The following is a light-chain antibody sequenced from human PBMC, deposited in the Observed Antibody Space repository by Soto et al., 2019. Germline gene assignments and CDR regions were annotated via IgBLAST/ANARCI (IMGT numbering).Light chain of an antibody. CDR2: EAS. CDR1: ENISRW. CDR3: QQYNSYSPYT. Sequence: DIQMTQSPSTLSASVGDRVTITCRASENISRWLAWYQQKPGKAPKVLIYEASSLSSGVPSRFGGSGSGTEFTLTISGVQPDDFTTYYCQQYNSYSPYTFGQGTKLDIK. J-gene: IGKJ2*01. V-gene: IGKV1-5*01.